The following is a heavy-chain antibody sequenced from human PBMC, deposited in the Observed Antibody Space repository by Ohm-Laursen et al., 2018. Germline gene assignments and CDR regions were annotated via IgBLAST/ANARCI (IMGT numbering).Heavy chain of an antibody. CDR2: ITWNGGST. V-gene: IGHV3-20*04. D-gene: IGHD3-9*01. CDR1: GFTFDDYA. Sequence: SLRLSCAASGFTFDDYAMSWVRQAPGKGLEWVSGITWNGGSTGYADSVKGRFTISRDNAKNSTYLQMNSLRAEDTAVYYCARLSQYDILTNAFDIWGQGTMVTVSS. J-gene: IGHJ3*02. CDR3: ARLSQYDILTNAFDI.